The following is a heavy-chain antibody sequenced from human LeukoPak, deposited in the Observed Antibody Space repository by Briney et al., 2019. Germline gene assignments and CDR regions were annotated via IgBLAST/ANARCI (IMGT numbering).Heavy chain of an antibody. CDR3: AKDLGRITMVRGSQGFDY. CDR2: ISWNSGSI. J-gene: IGHJ4*02. CDR1: GFTFDDYA. D-gene: IGHD3-10*01. V-gene: IGHV3-9*01. Sequence: PGGSLRLSCVASGFTFDDYAMHWVRQAPGKGLEWVSGISWNSGSIGYADSVKGRFTISRDNAKNSLYLQMNSLRAEDTALYYCAKDLGRITMVRGSQGFDYWGQGTLVTVSS.